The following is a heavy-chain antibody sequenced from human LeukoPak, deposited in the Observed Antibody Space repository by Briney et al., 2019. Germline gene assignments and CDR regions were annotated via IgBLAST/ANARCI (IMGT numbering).Heavy chain of an antibody. Sequence: PSETLSLTCRITGDSITTDSYWWAWIRQSPGKGLECIGRIYSNGNSYVNPCLETRATIAADTSKNQSALRLTAVTAADTAIYYCARRGIWDLQIGNWFDPWGQGILVIVSS. V-gene: IGHV4-39*01. D-gene: IGHD3-16*01. CDR3: ARRGIWDLQIGNWFDP. CDR1: GDSITTDSYW. CDR2: IYSNGNS. J-gene: IGHJ5*02.